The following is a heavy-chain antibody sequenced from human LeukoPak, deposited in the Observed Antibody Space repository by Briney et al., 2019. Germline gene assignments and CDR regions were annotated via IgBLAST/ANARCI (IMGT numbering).Heavy chain of an antibody. V-gene: IGHV3-33*01. D-gene: IGHD3-3*01. CDR3: ARETSSYNDH. J-gene: IGHJ4*02. CDR1: GFTFSSYV. CDR2: IWSDGSNK. Sequence: GGSLRLSCAASGFTFSSYVMLWVRQAPGKGLEWVAAIWSDGSNKYYTDSVKGRFTISRDNSKNTLYLQMNSLRVEDTAVYYCARETSSYNDHWGQGALVTVSS.